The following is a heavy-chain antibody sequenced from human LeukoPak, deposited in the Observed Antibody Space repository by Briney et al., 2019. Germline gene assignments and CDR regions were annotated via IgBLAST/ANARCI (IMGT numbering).Heavy chain of an antibody. V-gene: IGHV3-9*01. J-gene: IGHJ4*02. CDR3: AKDLGGTVTYFDY. CDR1: GFTFDDYA. Sequence: GRSLRLSCAAPGFTFDDYAMHWVRQAPGKGLEWVSGISWNSGSIGYADSVKGRFTISRDNAKNSLYLQMNSLRAEDTALYYCAKDLGGTVTYFDYWGQGTLVTVSS. CDR2: ISWNSGSI. D-gene: IGHD4-17*01.